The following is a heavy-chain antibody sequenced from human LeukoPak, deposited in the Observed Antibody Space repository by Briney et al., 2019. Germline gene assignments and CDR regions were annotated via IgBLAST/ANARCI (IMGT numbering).Heavy chain of an antibody. CDR2: INHSGST. CDR1: GGSFSGYY. D-gene: IGHD3-3*01. V-gene: IGHV4-34*01. Sequence: PSETLSLTCAVYGGSFSGYYWSWIRQPPGEGLEWIGEINHSGSTNYNPSLKSRVTISVDTSKNQFSLKLSSVTAADTAVYYCARGRGITIFGVVISPNFDYWGQGTLVTVSS. J-gene: IGHJ4*02. CDR3: ARGRGITIFGVVISPNFDY.